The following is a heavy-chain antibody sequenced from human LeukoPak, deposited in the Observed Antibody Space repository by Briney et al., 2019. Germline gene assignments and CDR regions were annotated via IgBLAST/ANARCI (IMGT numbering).Heavy chain of an antibody. J-gene: IGHJ4*02. CDR1: GFTFSSYS. CDR2: ISSSSYI. Sequence: PGGSLRLSCAASGFTFSSYSMNWVRQAPGKGLEWVSSISSSSYIYYADSVKGRFTISRDNTKNSLYLQMNSLRAEDTAVYYCARERGGSFSDYWGQGTLVTVSS. CDR3: ARERGGSFSDY. D-gene: IGHD1-26*01. V-gene: IGHV3-21*01.